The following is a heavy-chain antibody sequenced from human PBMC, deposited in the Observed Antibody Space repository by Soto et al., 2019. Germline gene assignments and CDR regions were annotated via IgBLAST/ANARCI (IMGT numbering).Heavy chain of an antibody. V-gene: IGHV4-39*01. CDR2: IYYSGST. CDR1: GGSISSSSYY. D-gene: IGHD5-18*01. Sequence: SENLSLTCTVSGGSISSSSYYWGWIRQPPGKGLEWIGSIYYSGSTYYNPSLKSRVTISVDTSKNQFSLKLSSVTAADTAVYYCARQGTIQLLLVDWFDPWGQGTLVTVSS. J-gene: IGHJ5*02. CDR3: ARQGTIQLLLVDWFDP.